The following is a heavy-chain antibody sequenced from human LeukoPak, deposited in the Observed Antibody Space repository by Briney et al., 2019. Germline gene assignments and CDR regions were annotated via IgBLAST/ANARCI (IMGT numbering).Heavy chain of an antibody. CDR2: ISYDGSNK. CDR3: ARDQGYSSSWYHAFDI. V-gene: IGHV3-30*04. Sequence: PGGSLRLSCAASGFTFSSYAMHWVRQAPGKGLEWVAVISYDGSNKYYADFVKGRFTISRDNSKNTLYLQMNSLRAEDTAVYYCARDQGYSSSWYHAFDIWGQGTMVTVSS. CDR1: GFTFSSYA. J-gene: IGHJ3*02. D-gene: IGHD6-13*01.